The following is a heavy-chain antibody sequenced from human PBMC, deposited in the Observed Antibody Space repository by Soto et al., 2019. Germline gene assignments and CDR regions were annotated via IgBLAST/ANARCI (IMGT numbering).Heavy chain of an antibody. V-gene: IGHV3-30*18. CDR3: AKSRPGSSWYEGDS. CDR1: GFIFINYG. D-gene: IGHD6-13*01. J-gene: IGHJ4*02. Sequence: QVQLVESGGGVVQPGRSLRLSCAASGFIFINYGMHWVRQAPGKGLEWLAVISYDGTIQYYVDSVKGRFTISRDNSNNTLFLRMHSLRPEDTAVYFCAKSRPGSSWYEGDSCGQGTLVTVSS. CDR2: ISYDGTIQ.